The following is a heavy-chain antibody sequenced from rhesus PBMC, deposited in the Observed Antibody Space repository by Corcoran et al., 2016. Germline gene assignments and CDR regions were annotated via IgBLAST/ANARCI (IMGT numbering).Heavy chain of an antibody. D-gene: IGHD6-19*01. Sequence: QVQLQESGPGLVKPSETLSLTCAVSGGSVSSSNWWSWIRQPPGQGLGGMGDCSGGRVINYSNPPLQSRVPFSTDTSKNQFSLKRSAGPAAATAVYYWARDRGGIAAVFDYWGQGVLVTVSS. J-gene: IGHJ4*01. V-gene: IGHV4-65*01. CDR1: GGSVSSSNW. CDR3: ARDRGGIAAVFDY. CDR2: CSGGRVIN.